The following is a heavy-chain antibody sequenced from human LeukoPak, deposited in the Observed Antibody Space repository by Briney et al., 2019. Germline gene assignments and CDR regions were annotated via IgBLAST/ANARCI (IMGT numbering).Heavy chain of an antibody. Sequence: GGSLRLSCAASGFTFSSYAMNWVRQAPGKGLEWVSTISGSGGNTYYADSVKGRFTISRDNSKNTLYLQMNSLRAEDTAVYYCARASTYYYGSGSYRDYWGQGTLVTVSS. D-gene: IGHD3-10*01. V-gene: IGHV3-23*01. J-gene: IGHJ4*02. CDR1: GFTFSSYA. CDR3: ARASTYYYGSGSYRDY. CDR2: ISGSGGNT.